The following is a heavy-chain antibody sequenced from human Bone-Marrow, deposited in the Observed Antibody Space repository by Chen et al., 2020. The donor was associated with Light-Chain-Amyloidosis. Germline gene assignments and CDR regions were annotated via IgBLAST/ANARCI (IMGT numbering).Heavy chain of an antibody. Sequence: EVQLVESGGGLIQPGGSLRLSCAASGFTVGSNYMSWVRQAPGKGLEWVSVIYSGGSTYYADSVKGRFTIARDNSKNTLYLQMNSLRAEDTAVYYCARAAAAGLGYYYYGMDVWGQGTTVTVSS. D-gene: IGHD6-13*01. CDR2: IYSGGST. CDR3: ARAAAAGLGYYYYGMDV. CDR1: GFTVGSNY. J-gene: IGHJ6*02. V-gene: IGHV3-53*01.